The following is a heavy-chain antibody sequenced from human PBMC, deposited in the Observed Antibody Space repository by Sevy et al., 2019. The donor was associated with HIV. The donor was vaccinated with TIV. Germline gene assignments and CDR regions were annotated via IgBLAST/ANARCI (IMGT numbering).Heavy chain of an antibody. CDR3: TTEDTYYYYSSGFRAAFDI. CDR1: GFTFTNAW. Sequence: GGSLRLSCAASGFTFTNAWMGWVRQAPGKGLEWVGRIESKGDGGTTEYAAPLKGRFTISRDDSKNTLYLQRNSLKTEETAVYYCTTEDTYYYYSSGFRAAFDIWGQGTMVTVSS. D-gene: IGHD3-22*01. V-gene: IGHV3-15*04. J-gene: IGHJ3*02. CDR2: IESKGDGGTT.